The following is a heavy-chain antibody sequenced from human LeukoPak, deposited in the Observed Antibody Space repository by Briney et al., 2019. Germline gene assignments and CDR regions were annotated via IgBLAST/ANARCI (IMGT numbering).Heavy chain of an antibody. J-gene: IGHJ6*02. Sequence: ASVKVSCKASGGTFSSYAISWVGQAPGQGLEWMGRIIPFLCIANYAQKFQGRVTITAENSTSTAYMELSSLRSEDTAVYYCARDVEEMATIYYYYGMDVWGQGTTVTVSS. V-gene: IGHV1-69*04. CDR3: ARDVEEMATIYYYYGMDV. CDR1: GGTFSSYA. CDR2: IIPFLCIA. D-gene: IGHD5-24*01.